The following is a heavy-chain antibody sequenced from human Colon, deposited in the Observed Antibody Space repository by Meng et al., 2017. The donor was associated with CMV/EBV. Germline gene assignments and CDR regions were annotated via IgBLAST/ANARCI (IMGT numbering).Heavy chain of an antibody. D-gene: IGHD4-23*01. J-gene: IGHJ4*02. CDR3: VRAEYGDYGGY. V-gene: IGHV4-39*06. CDR1: GGSISNTNLY. Sequence: SETLSLTCTVSGGSISNTNLYWGWVRQPPGKGLEWIGTVYYSGATQYNPALKSRVTVSVDTSKNQFPLTMNSVTAADTAVYYCVRAEYGDYGGYWGQGT. CDR2: VYYSGAT.